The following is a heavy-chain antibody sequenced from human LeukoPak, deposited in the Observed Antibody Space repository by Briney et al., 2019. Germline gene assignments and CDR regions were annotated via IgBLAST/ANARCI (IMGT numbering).Heavy chain of an antibody. J-gene: IGHJ3*02. CDR3: ARKQLVADAFDI. CDR1: GGSISSYY. V-gene: IGHV4-59*08. CDR2: IYYSGST. Sequence: SETLSLTCTVSGGSISSYYWSWIRQPPGKGLEWIGYIYYSGSTNYNPSLKSRVTISVDTSKNQFSLKLSSVTAADTAVYYCARKQLVADAFDIWGQGTMVTVSS. D-gene: IGHD6-6*01.